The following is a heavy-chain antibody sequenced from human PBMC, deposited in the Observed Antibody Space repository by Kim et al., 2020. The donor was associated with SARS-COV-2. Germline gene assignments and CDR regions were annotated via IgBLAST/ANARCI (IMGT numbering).Heavy chain of an antibody. Sequence: GGSLRLSCAASGFTFSSYAMSWVRQAPGKGLEWVAGISESGGSTYYADSVKGRFSISRDNSKNTLYLQMNSLRAEDTAVYYCATPRHSGGYYYTFWGQGTLVTVSS. CDR2: ISESGGST. CDR1: GFTFSSYA. J-gene: IGHJ4*02. D-gene: IGHD3-22*01. CDR3: ATPRHSGGYYYTF. V-gene: IGHV3-23*01.